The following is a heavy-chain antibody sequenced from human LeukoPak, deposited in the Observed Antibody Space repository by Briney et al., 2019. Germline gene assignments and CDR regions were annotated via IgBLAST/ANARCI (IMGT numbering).Heavy chain of an antibody. D-gene: IGHD1-1*01. CDR1: GFTFSSYN. V-gene: IGHV3-48*04. CDR3: ARDGDDSRAFDI. Sequence: PGGSLRLSCAASGFTFSSYNMNWVRQAPGKGLEWVSYISSSGSTIYYADSVKGRFTISRDNAKNSLYLQMNSLRAEDTAVYYCARDGDDSRAFDIWGQGTMVTVSS. J-gene: IGHJ3*02. CDR2: ISSSGSTI.